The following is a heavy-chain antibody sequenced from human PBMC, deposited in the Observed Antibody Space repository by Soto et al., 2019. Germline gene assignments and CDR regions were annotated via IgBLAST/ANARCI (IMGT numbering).Heavy chain of an antibody. V-gene: IGHV1-2*02. CDR1: GYSFTAYY. D-gene: IGHD5-12*01. CDR2: INPNTGGT. CDR3: ARDFSGTNTLNFDF. J-gene: IGHJ4*02. Sequence: ASVKVSCKASGYSFTAYYIHWVRQAPGQGLEWMGWINPNTGGTNYAQKFQGLVTMTRDTSVNTVFLEMSRLTSGDTAVYYCARDFSGTNTLNFDFWGQGALVTVST.